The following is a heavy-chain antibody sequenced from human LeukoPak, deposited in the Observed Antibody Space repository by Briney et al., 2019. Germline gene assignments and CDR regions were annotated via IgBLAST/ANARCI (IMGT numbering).Heavy chain of an antibody. CDR2: INHSGST. CDR3: AKVEPRGGVSPNDCYGMDV. D-gene: IGHD2-21*01. CDR1: GGSFSGYY. V-gene: IGHV4-34*01. J-gene: IGHJ6*02. Sequence: SETLSLTCAVYGGSFSGYYWSWIRQPPGKGLEWIGEINHSGSTNYNPSLKSRVTISVDTSKNQFSLKLSSVTAADTAVYYCAKVEPRGGVSPNDCYGMDVWGQGTTVTVSS.